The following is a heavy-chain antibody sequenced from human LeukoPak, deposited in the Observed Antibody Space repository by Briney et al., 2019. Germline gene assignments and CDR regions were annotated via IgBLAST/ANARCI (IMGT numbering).Heavy chain of an antibody. Sequence: GGSLRLSCTASGFTFSTYSMNWVRQAPGKGLEWVSAISGSGGSTYYADSVKGRFTISRDNSKNTLYLQMNSLRAEDTAAYYCAKGGLTGDGYYYYGMDVWGQGTTVTVSS. V-gene: IGHV3-23*01. J-gene: IGHJ6*02. D-gene: IGHD7-27*01. CDR2: ISGSGGST. CDR3: AKGGLTGDGYYYYGMDV. CDR1: GFTFSTYS.